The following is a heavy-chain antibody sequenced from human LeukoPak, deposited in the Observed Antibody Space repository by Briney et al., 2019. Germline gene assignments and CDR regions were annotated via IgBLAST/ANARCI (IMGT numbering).Heavy chain of an antibody. Sequence: PGGSLRLSCAASGFTFDDYAMHWVRQAPGKGLEWVSLISWDGGSTYYADSVKGRFTISRDNSKNSLYLQMNSLRAEDTALYYCAKDKRGSSGWGGAFDIWGQGTMVTVSS. D-gene: IGHD6-19*01. V-gene: IGHV3-43D*03. CDR3: AKDKRGSSGWGGAFDI. CDR1: GFTFDDYA. J-gene: IGHJ3*02. CDR2: ISWDGGST.